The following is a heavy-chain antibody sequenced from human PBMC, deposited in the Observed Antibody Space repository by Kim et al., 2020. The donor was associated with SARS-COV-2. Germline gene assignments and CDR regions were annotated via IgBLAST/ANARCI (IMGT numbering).Heavy chain of an antibody. CDR3: ARDRYYYDSSGFCYYGMDV. D-gene: IGHD3-22*01. CDR2: ISSSGSTI. J-gene: IGHJ6*02. V-gene: IGHV3-48*03. CDR1: GFTFSSYE. Sequence: GGSLRLSCAASGFTFSSYEMNWVRQAPGKGLEWVSYISSSGSTIYYADSVKGRFTISRDNAKNSLYLQMNSLRAEDTAVYYCARDRYYYDSSGFCYYGMDVWGQGTTVTVSS.